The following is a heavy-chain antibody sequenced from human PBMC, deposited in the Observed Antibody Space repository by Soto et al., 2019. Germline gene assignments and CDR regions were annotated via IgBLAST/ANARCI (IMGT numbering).Heavy chain of an antibody. CDR2: INESGST. D-gene: IGHD1-1*01. Sequence: QVQLQQWGAGLVKPSETLSLSCAVYGQSFSGHSWAWIRQPPGKGLEWIGEINESGSTYYNPSLKGRATSSTDTSKNQSSLKLSSVSAADTAAYFCARGSGIVALPGELEDVKYDYWGQGTLVNVSS. J-gene: IGHJ4*02. CDR3: ARGSGIVALPGELEDVKYDY. V-gene: IGHV4-34*01. CDR1: GQSFSGHS.